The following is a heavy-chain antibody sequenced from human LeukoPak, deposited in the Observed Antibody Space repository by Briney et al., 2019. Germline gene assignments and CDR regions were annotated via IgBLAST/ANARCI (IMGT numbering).Heavy chain of an antibody. J-gene: IGHJ4*02. CDR1: GYTFTGYY. D-gene: IGHD3-10*01. V-gene: IGHV1-2*02. CDR3: ARDRYYGSGSYYRDFDY. Sequence: ASVKVSCKASGYTFTGYYMHWVRQAPGQGLEWMGWINPNSGGTNYAQKFQGRVTMTRDTSISTAYMELSRLRSDDTAVYYCARDRYYGSGSYYRDFDYWGQGTLVTVSS. CDR2: INPNSGGT.